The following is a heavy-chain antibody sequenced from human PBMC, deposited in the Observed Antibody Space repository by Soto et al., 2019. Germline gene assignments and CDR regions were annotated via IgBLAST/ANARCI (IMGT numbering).Heavy chain of an antibody. CDR1: GFTFSSYA. J-gene: IGHJ5*02. D-gene: IGHD2-2*01. V-gene: IGHV3-23*01. Sequence: GGSLRLSCAASGFTFSSYAMSWVRQAPGKGLEWVSAISGSGGSTYYADSVKGRFTISRDNSKNTLYLQMNSLRAEDTAVYFCAKDRGGGYCSSTSCRYDWFDPWGQGTLVTVSS. CDR3: AKDRGGGYCSSTSCRYDWFDP. CDR2: ISGSGGST.